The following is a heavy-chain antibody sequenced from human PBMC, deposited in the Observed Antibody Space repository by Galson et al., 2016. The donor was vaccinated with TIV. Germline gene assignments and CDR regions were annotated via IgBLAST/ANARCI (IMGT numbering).Heavy chain of an antibody. Sequence: ETLSLTCIVSGGSIITKSDYWGWIRQPAGKGLEWIGIVYDNGNAYYNPSLTSRVTISVDTSKNQFSLKLTSVTAADTAVYYCARERTPPGPDNDTWFDPWGHGILVTVSS. CDR2: VYDNGNA. D-gene: IGHD3-22*01. V-gene: IGHV4-39*07. CDR1: GGSIITKSDY. CDR3: ARERTPPGPDNDTWFDP. J-gene: IGHJ5*02.